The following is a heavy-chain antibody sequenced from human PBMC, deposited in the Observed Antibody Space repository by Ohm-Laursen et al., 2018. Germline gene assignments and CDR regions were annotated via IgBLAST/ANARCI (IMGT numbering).Heavy chain of an antibody. CDR1: GFTVSSNY. Sequence: RLSCAAFGFTVSSNYMSWVRQAPGKGLEWVSVIYSGGSTYYADSVKGRFTISRDNSKNTLYLQMNSLRAEDTAVYYCARDLGGSYRSYYYGMDVWGQGTTVTVSS. CDR2: IYSGGST. V-gene: IGHV3-53*01. J-gene: IGHJ6*02. D-gene: IGHD1-26*01. CDR3: ARDLGGSYRSYYYGMDV.